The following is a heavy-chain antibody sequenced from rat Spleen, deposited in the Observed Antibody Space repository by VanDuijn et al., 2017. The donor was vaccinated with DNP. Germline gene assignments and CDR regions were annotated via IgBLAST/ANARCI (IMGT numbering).Heavy chain of an antibody. D-gene: IGHD1-12*03. V-gene: IGHV2-41*01. CDR2: IWNTGGT. J-gene: IGHJ4*01. Sequence: QVQLKESGPGLVQSSQTLSLTCTVAGFSLTSYNVHWVRQPPGKGLEWVGAIWNTGGTRYNSGLKSRLIISKDASRSQVFLDMNSLQTEDTAIYYCAKMGYYDGYYHAMDAWGQGTSVTVSS. CDR1: GFSLTSYN. CDR3: AKMGYYDGYYHAMDA.